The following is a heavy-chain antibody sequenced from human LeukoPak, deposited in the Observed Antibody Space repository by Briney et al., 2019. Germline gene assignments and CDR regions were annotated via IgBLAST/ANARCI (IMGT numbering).Heavy chain of an antibody. CDR1: GGSISSGDHY. J-gene: IGHJ4*02. Sequence: SQTLSLTCTVSGGSISSGDHYWSWIRQPPGKGLEWIGYIYYSGSTYYNPSLKSRVTISVDTSKNQVSLKLSSVTAADTAVYYCARARYSYGSNFDYWGQGTLVTVSS. CDR3: ARARYSYGSNFDY. D-gene: IGHD5-18*01. CDR2: IYYSGST. V-gene: IGHV4-30-4*01.